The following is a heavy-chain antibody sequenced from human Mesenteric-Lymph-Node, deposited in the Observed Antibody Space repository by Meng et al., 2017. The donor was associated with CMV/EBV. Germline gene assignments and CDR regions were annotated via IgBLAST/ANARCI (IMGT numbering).Heavy chain of an antibody. V-gene: IGHV4-59*01. CDR1: GASINSYY. D-gene: IGHD3-3*01. Sequence: SETLSLTCTVSGASINSYYWTWIRQPPGKGLEWIGCIYYSGYYNYNPSLESRVTISVDTSKRQFSLRLYSVTAADTAVYYCAKFSATEGYYYGVDVWGQGTTVTVSS. J-gene: IGHJ6*02. CDR2: IYYSGYY. CDR3: AKFSATEGYYYGVDV.